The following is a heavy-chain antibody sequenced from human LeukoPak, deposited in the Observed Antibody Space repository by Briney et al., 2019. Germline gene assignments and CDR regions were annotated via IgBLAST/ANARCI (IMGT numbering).Heavy chain of an antibody. CDR2: IYNTWST. CDR3: ARNITSVIPAGYFDY. Sequence: SETLSLTCSVSGGSIGSGRYYWAWIRQTPGKGLEWIGSIYNTWSTSYNPSLKSRVTMSVDTSKNQFSLRLSSVTAADTAVYYCARNITSVIPAGYFDYWGQGTLVIVSS. J-gene: IGHJ4*02. CDR1: GGSIGSGRYY. V-gene: IGHV4-39*01. D-gene: IGHD2-2*01.